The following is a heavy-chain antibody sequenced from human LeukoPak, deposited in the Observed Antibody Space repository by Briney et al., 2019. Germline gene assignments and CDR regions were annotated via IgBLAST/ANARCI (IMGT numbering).Heavy chain of an antibody. CDR2: ISWDGGRT. CDR1: GFTFDDYT. J-gene: IGHJ4*02. Sequence: SGGSLRLSCAASGFTFDDYTMHWVRQAPGKGLEWVSLISWDGGRTYYGDSVKGRFTISRDNSKKSLFLQMNSLRTEDTALYYCVKDLVEASVNRGWYPMDYWGQGTLVTISS. D-gene: IGHD6-19*01. CDR3: VKDLVEASVNRGWYPMDY. V-gene: IGHV3-43*01.